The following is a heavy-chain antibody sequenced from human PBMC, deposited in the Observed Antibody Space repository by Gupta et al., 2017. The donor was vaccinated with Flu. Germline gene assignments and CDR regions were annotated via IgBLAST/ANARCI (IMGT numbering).Heavy chain of an antibody. CDR2: INAGNGKT. Sequence: QVQLVQSGAEVKKPGASVTVSYKASGYTFTSYAMNWVRQAPGQRLEWIGWINAGNGKTKYSQHFLGRVTITRDTFASTAYMELSSLRSADTAVYYCATHIPSTTTSVNYWGQGTPVTVSS. J-gene: IGHJ4*02. V-gene: IGHV1-3*01. CDR3: ATHIPSTTTSVNY. D-gene: IGHD1-26*01. CDR1: GYTFTSYA.